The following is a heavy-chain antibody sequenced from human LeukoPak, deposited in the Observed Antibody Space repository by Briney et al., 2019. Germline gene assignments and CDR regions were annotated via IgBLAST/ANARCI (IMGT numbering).Heavy chain of an antibody. CDR2: IIPIFGTA. Sequence: AASVKVSCKASGGTFNSYTISWVRQAPGQGLEWMGGIIPIFGTANYAQKVQGRVTITTDESTTTAYMELSSLRSEDTAVYYCARARSPSSGYLLRDHNWFDPWGQGTLVTVSS. J-gene: IGHJ5*02. D-gene: IGHD3-22*01. V-gene: IGHV1-69*05. CDR3: ARARSPSSGYLLRDHNWFDP. CDR1: GGTFNSYT.